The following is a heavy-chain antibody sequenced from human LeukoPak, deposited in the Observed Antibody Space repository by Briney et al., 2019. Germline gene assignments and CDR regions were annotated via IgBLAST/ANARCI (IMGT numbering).Heavy chain of an antibody. CDR2: IYDSGSA. Sequence: SETLSLTCAVSGGSINNYYWSWIRQPPGKGLEWIGYIYDSGSANYNPSLKSRVTTSLDTSKNQVSLELSSVTAADTAVYYCARVSWYYYYYMDVWGKGTTVTVSS. CDR1: GGSINNYY. V-gene: IGHV4-59*01. CDR3: ARVSWYYYYYMDV. J-gene: IGHJ6*03. D-gene: IGHD5/OR15-5a*01.